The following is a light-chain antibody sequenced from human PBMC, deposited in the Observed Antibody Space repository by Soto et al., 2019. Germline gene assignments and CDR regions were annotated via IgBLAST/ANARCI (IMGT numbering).Light chain of an antibody. CDR3: QTWSTDIRV. J-gene: IGLJ3*02. Sequence: QPVLTQPPSASASLGASVKLTCTLSSGHNSYAIAWHQQQPEKGPRYLMKLNSDGRHSKGDGIPDRFSGSSSGAERYLTISSLQSEYEADYYCQTWSTDIRVFGGGTKLTVL. V-gene: IGLV4-69*01. CDR2: LNSDGRH. CDR1: SGHNSYA.